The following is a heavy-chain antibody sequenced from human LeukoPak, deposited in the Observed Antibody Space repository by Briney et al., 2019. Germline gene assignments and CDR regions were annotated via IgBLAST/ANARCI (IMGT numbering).Heavy chain of an antibody. Sequence: GGSLRLSCAASGYTFSSYWMSWVRQAPGKGLEWVAIIKQDGSEKYYVDSVKGRFTISRDNAEKSLYLQMDSLRAEDTAVYYCATSRTSDYWGQGTLVTVSS. J-gene: IGHJ4*02. D-gene: IGHD1-14*01. CDR3: ATSRTSDY. V-gene: IGHV3-7*03. CDR2: IKQDGSEK. CDR1: GYTFSSYW.